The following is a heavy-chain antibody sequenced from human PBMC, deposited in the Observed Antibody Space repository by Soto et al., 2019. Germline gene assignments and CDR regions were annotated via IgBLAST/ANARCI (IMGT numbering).Heavy chain of an antibody. D-gene: IGHD3-10*01. CDR2: INLSGST. CDR3: ASGPRYGSGSLH. CDR1: GGSFSGYY. J-gene: IGHJ4*02. Sequence: QVQLQQWGAGLLKPSETLSLTCAVYGGSFSGYYWSWIRQPPGKGLEWIGEINLSGSTNYNPSLKSRVTISVDTSKNQFSLKLSSVTAADTAVYYCASGPRYGSGSLHWGQGTLVTVSS. V-gene: IGHV4-34*01.